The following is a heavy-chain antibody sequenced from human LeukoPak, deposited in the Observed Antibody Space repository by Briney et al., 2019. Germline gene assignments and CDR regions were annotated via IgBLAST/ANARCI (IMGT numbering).Heavy chain of an antibody. CDR1: GGSISSSSYY. V-gene: IGHV4-39*07. CDR2: IYYSGST. CDR3: ARDGYNSRAPYGMDV. Sequence: SETLSLTCTVSGGSISSSSYYWGWIRQPPGKGLEWIGSIYYSGSTYYNPSLKSRVTISVGTSKNQFSLKLSSVTAADTAVYYSARDGYNSRAPYGMDVWGQGTTVTVSS. D-gene: IGHD5-24*01. J-gene: IGHJ6*02.